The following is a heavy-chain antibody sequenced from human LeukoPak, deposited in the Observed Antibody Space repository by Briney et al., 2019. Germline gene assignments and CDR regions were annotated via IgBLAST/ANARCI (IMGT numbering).Heavy chain of an antibody. J-gene: IGHJ5*02. D-gene: IGHD6-13*01. V-gene: IGHV3-7*01. CDR2: VKQDGSDK. Sequence: GGSLRLSCAASGFTFTTYWMGWVRQAPGKGLEWVANVKQDGSDKYYMDSVKGRFTISRDNGNNSLYLLVSSLRAEDSGVYYCARIAAAVPDQWGPGTLVTVSS. CDR3: ARIAAAVPDQ. CDR1: GFTFTTYW.